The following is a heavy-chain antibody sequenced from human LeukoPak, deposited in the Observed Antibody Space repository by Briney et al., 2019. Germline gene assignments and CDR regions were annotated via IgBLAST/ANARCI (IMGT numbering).Heavy chain of an antibody. V-gene: IGHV4-59*01. CDR2: VYYSGST. Sequence: AETLSLTCTVSGDFITGYYWSWVRQPPGKGLEWVGYVYYSGSTYYNPSLRSRVTISREMSKHQFSLNLTSVTAADTAVYYCASNTGTVFDYWGQGALVTVPS. J-gene: IGHJ4*02. CDR1: GDFITGYY. CDR3: ASNTGTVFDY. D-gene: IGHD7-27*01.